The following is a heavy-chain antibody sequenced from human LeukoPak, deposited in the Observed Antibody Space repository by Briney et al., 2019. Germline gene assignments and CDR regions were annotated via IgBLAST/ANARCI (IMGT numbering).Heavy chain of an antibody. D-gene: IGHD5-18*01. J-gene: IGHJ6*02. CDR3: ARDAVDTANAV. CDR2: INSDGSIT. V-gene: IGHV3-74*01. Sequence: GGSLRLSCAASGFAFTTYWMHWVRQAPGKGLVWVSHINSDGSITSYADSVKGRFTISRDNAKNTLYLQMNSLRAEDTAVYYCARDAVDTANAVWGQGTTVTVPS. CDR1: GFAFTTYW.